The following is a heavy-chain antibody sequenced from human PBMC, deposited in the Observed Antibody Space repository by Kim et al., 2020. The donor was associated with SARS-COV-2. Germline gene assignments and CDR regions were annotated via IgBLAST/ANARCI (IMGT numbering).Heavy chain of an antibody. J-gene: IGHJ4*02. Sequence: GGSLRLSCAASGFTVSSNYMSWVRQAPGKGLEWVSVIYSGGSTYYADSVKGRFTISRDNSKNTLYLQMNSLRAEDTAVYYCARAIGPAASVGYWGQGTLVTVSS. D-gene: IGHD2-2*01. CDR3: ARAIGPAASVGY. CDR1: GFTVSSNY. V-gene: IGHV3-66*01. CDR2: IYSGGST.